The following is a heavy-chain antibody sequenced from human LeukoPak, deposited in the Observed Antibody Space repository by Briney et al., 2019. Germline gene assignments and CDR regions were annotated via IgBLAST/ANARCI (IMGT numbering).Heavy chain of an antibody. CDR2: TNPNSGGT. CDR1: GYTFTGYY. D-gene: IGHD6-19*01. Sequence: ASVKVSCKASGYTFTGYYMHWVRQAPGQGLEWMGWTNPNSGGTNYAQKFQGRVTMTRDTSISTAYMKLSRLRSDDTAVYYCARDRYSSGQRGIGAEYFQHWGQGTLVTVSS. CDR3: ARDRYSSGQRGIGAEYFQH. J-gene: IGHJ1*01. V-gene: IGHV1-2*02.